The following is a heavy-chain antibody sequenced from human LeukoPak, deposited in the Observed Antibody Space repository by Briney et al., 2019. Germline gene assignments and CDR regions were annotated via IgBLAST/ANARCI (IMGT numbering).Heavy chain of an antibody. CDR1: GYTFTGYY. V-gene: IGHV1-2*02. Sequence: ASVKVSCKASGYTFTGYYMHWVRQAPGQGLEWMGWINPNSGGTNYAQKFQGRVTMTRDTSISTAYMELSRLRSDDTAVYYCARDRPPLRRDDAFDIWGQGTMVTVSS. J-gene: IGHJ3*02. CDR3: ARDRPPLRRDDAFDI. D-gene: IGHD6-25*01. CDR2: INPNSGGT.